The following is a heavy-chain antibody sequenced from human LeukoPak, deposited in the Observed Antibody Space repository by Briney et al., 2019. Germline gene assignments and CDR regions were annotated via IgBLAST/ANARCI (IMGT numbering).Heavy chain of an antibody. Sequence: PSETLSLTCAVSGYSISSGYYWAWIRQPPGQGLEWIGSIYKSGTTFYNPSLKSRVTISVDTSKNQFSLKLSSVTAADTAVYYCARRWSSGFNYRAYDFWGQGTMVSVSS. CDR1: GYSISSGYY. V-gene: IGHV4-38-2*01. CDR2: IYKSGTT. J-gene: IGHJ3*01. D-gene: IGHD3-22*01. CDR3: ARRWSSGFNYRAYDF.